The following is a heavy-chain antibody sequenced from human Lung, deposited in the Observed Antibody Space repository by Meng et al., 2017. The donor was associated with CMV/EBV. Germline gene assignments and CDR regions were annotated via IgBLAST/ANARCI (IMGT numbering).Heavy chain of an antibody. Sequence: GASXKISCAASGFTFSSYAMSWVRQAPGKGLEWVSGISGSGGSTYYADSVKGRFTISRDNSKNTLFLQMNSLRAEDTAVYYCATRPFSGNYSPGTLDYWGQGTLVTVSS. D-gene: IGHD1-26*01. J-gene: IGHJ4*02. CDR3: ATRPFSGNYSPGTLDY. CDR1: GFTFSSYA. CDR2: ISGSGGST. V-gene: IGHV3-23*01.